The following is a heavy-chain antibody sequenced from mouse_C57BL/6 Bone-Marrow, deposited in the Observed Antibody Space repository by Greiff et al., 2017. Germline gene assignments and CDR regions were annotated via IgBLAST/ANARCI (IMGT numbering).Heavy chain of an antibody. CDR3: ARSGYSNYVGY. V-gene: IGHV1-64*01. D-gene: IGHD2-5*01. CDR2: IHTNSGST. Sequence: VQLQQPGAELVKPGASVKLSCKASGYTFTSYWMHWVKQRPGQGLEWIGMIHTNSGSTNYNEKFKSKATLTVDKSSSTTYMQISSLTSEDSAVYYCARSGYSNYVGYWGQGTTLTVSS. J-gene: IGHJ2*01. CDR1: GYTFTSYW.